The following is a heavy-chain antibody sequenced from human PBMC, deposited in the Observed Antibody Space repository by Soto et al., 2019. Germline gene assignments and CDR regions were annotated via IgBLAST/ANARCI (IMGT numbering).Heavy chain of an antibody. CDR3: ARGRCIVATINRSLLVDY. J-gene: IGHJ4*02. CDR1: GGSISSGGYY. Sequence: QVQLQESGPGLVKPSQTLSLTCTFSGGSISSGGYYWRWIRQHPGKGLEWIGYIYYSGSTYYNPSIKSRVTRSVDKSKKQFSLKLSSDTAAHTALYYCARGRCIVATINRSLLVDYWGQGTLVTVSS. V-gene: IGHV4-31*03. D-gene: IGHD5-12*01. CDR2: IYYSGST.